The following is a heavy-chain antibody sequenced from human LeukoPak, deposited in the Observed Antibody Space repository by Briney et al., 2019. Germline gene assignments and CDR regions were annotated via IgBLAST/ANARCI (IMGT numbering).Heavy chain of an antibody. Sequence: GGSLRLSCAASGFTFSSYEMSWVRQAPGKGLEWVSYISSSGSTEKYADSVKGRFTISRDNAKNSLYLQMNSLRAEDTAVYYCARGERLNYFDYWAREPWSPCPQ. D-gene: IGHD1-26*01. CDR1: GFTFSSYE. CDR2: ISSSGSTE. V-gene: IGHV3-48*03. CDR3: ARGERLNYFDY. J-gene: IGHJ4*02.